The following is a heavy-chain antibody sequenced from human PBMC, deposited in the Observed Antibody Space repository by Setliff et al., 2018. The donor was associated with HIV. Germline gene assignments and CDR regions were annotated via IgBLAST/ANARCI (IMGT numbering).Heavy chain of an antibody. CDR3: ARTTSNSYRYHYYYSMDV. CDR1: GFTFSSYA. CDR2: ITGSGNST. J-gene: IGHJ6*02. V-gene: IGHV3-23*01. D-gene: IGHD4-4*01. Sequence: PGGSLRLSCAASGFTFSSYAMSWVRQAPGQGLEWVSAITGSGNSTYYADSVKGRFTISRDNSKKMVYLQMNSLRAEDTAVYYCARTTSNSYRYHYYYSMDVWGQGTTVTVSS.